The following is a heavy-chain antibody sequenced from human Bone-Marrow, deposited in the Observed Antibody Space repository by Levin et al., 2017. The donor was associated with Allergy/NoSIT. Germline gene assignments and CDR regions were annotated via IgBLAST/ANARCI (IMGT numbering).Heavy chain of an antibody. J-gene: IGHJ3*02. CDR1: GFTFSSYG. CDR3: ARGGEPEGRYDILTGTPDAFDI. CDR2: IWYDGSNK. V-gene: IGHV3-33*01. Sequence: GGSLRLSCAASGFTFSSYGMHWVRQAPGKGLEWVAVIWYDGSNKYYADSVKGRFTISRDNSKNTLYLQMNSLRAEDTAVYYCARGGEPEGRYDILTGTPDAFDIWGQGTMVTVSS. D-gene: IGHD3-9*01.